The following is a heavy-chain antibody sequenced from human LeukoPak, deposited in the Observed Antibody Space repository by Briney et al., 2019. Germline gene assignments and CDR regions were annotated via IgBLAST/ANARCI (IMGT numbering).Heavy chain of an antibody. V-gene: IGHV3-15*07. D-gene: IGHD5-12*01. CDR1: GFTFSNAW. CDR3: TTDQFLRSTTYYGMDV. J-gene: IGHJ6*02. CDR2: IRSKADGGTT. Sequence: GGSLRLSCAASGFTFSNAWMNWVRQAPGKGLKRVGHIRSKADGGTTDYAAPVKGRFTISRDDSKNTLYLQMNSLKTEDTALYYCTTDQFLRSTTYYGMDVWGQGTTVTVSS.